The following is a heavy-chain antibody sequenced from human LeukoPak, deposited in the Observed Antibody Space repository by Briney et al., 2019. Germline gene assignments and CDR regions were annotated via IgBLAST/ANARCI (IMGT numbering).Heavy chain of an antibody. J-gene: IGHJ4*02. CDR3: AKVHCSSSSCSDDY. D-gene: IGHD2-2*01. V-gene: IGHV3-30*02. CDR1: GFTFGSYG. CDR2: IRYDGSDK. Sequence: GGSLRLSCAASGFTFGSYGMHWVRQAPGKGLEWVAFIRYDGSDKYYADSVKGRFTISRDNSMNTLYLQMNSLRTEDTAVYYCAKVHCSSSSCSDDYWGQGTLVTVSS.